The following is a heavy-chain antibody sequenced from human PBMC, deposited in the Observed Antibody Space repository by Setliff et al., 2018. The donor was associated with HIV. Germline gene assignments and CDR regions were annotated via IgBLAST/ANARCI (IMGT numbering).Heavy chain of an antibody. V-gene: IGHV4-61*05. CDR3: ARRINNSGSLPAKNWFDT. CDR2: INTSGTT. CDR1: SGSISSSNHC. J-gene: IGHJ5*02. Sequence: PSETLSLTCTVSSGSISSSNHCWGWIRQPPGKGLEWIGYINTSGTTNYNPSLKSRVTISVDTSKNQFSLKLSSVTAADTAVYYCARRINNSGSLPAKNWFDTWGQGGLVTVSS. D-gene: IGHD3-10*01.